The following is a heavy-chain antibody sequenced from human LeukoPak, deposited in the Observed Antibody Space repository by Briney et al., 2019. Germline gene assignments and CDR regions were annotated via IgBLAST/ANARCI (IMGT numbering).Heavy chain of an antibody. J-gene: IGHJ6*02. D-gene: IGHD3-16*01. CDR3: ARGGGLDV. CDR1: GFTFSSYW. Sequence: GGSLRLSSAASGFTFSSYWMNWARQAPGKGLEWVASINHNGNVNYYVDSVRGRFTISRDNAKNSLYLQMSNLRAEDTAVYFCARGGGLDVWGQGATVTVSS. V-gene: IGHV3-7*03. CDR2: INHNGNVN.